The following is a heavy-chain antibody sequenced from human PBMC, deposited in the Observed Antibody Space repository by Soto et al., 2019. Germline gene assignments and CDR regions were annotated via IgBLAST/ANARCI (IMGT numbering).Heavy chain of an antibody. CDR1: GGTFSSFT. J-gene: IGHJ6*02. CDR2: IIPIYGTA. D-gene: IGHD1-26*01. Sequence: QVQLVQSGAEVKKPGSSVKVSYKASGGTFSSFTISWVRQASGQGLEWMGGIIPIYGTANYAQKFQGRVTITADASTRTAYMELSSLRSEDTAVYYCAKDRRADWESYYYYAMDVWGQGTTVTVSS. V-gene: IGHV1-69*01. CDR3: AKDRRADWESYYYYAMDV.